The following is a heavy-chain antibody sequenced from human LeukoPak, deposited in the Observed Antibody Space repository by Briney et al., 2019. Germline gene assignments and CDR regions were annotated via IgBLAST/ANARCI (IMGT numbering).Heavy chain of an antibody. CDR1: GFTISSYA. D-gene: IGHD1-14*01. CDR2: ISGSGGST. V-gene: IGHV3-23*01. J-gene: IGHJ3*02. Sequence: PTGGSLRLSCAASGFTISSYAMCWVRQALGKGLEWVSAISGSGGSTYYADSVKGRFTISRDNSKNTLYLQMNSLRAEDTAVYYCANRPERDAFDIWGQGTMVTVSS. CDR3: ANRPERDAFDI.